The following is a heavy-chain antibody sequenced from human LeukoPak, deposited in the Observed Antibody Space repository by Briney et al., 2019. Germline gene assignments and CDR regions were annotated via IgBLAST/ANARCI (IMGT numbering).Heavy chain of an antibody. CDR3: AATYYDILTGYPTSFDY. D-gene: IGHD3-9*01. Sequence: SETLSLTCTVSGDSINSGDYYWGWIRQPPGKGLEWIGNIYKSGNTYYNPSLKSRVTISVDMSKNQFSLELSSVTAADTAVYYCAATYYDILTGYPTSFDYWGQGTLVTVSS. V-gene: IGHV4-39*01. CDR1: GDSINSGDYY. J-gene: IGHJ4*02. CDR2: IYKSGNT.